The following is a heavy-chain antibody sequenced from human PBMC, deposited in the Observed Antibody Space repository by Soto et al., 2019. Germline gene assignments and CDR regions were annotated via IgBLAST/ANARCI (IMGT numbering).Heavy chain of an antibody. V-gene: IGHV3-21*01. CDR1: GFTFSSYS. J-gene: IGHJ4*02. D-gene: IGHD6-13*01. Sequence: GGSLRLSCAASGFTFSSYSMNWVRQAPGKGLEWVSSISSSSSYIYYADSVKGRFTISRDNAKNSLYLQMNSLRAEDTAVYYCARDKYLRNRIAATRYYFDYWGQGTLVTVSS. CDR2: ISSSSSYI. CDR3: ARDKYLRNRIAATRYYFDY.